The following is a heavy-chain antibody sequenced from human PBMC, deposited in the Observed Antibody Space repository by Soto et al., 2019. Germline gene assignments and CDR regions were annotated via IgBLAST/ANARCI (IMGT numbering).Heavy chain of an antibody. CDR1: GYTFISYS. CDR2: ISVYNGNT. J-gene: IGHJ4*02. V-gene: IGHV1-18*04. Sequence: PSVKVSCKASGYTFISYSIAWVRQAPGQGLEWMGWISVYNGNTNYAQKLQGRVTVTTDSSTSTAYMELRSLRSDDTAVYYCVIYGVRGTMEAVVFWGQAILV. D-gene: IGHD3-10*01. CDR3: VIYGVRGTMEAVVF.